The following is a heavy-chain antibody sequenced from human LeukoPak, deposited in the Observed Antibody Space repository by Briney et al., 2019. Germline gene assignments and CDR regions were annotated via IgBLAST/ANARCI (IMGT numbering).Heavy chain of an antibody. J-gene: IGHJ4*02. CDR3: ASLKQQHLRLRPPDY. CDR1: GGSISSTSYY. Sequence: PSETLSVTCTVSGGSISSTSYYWGLIRQPPGKGLEWIASVYHSGSTYYNPSLQSRVSTSVDTSKNQFSLRLNSVTAADTAVYYCASLKQQHLRLRPPDYWGQGTLVTVSS. D-gene: IGHD1/OR15-1a*01. V-gene: IGHV4-39*01. CDR2: VYHSGST.